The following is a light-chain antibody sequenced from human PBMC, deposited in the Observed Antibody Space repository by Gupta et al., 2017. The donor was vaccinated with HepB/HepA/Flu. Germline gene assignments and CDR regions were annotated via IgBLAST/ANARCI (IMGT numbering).Light chain of an antibody. V-gene: IGLV2-8*01. J-gene: IGLJ2*01. CDR2: EVS. CDR3: SSYAGRNNFI. CDR1: SSDIGYFNY. Sequence: SALTQPPSASGSPGQSVTISCTGTSSDIGYFNYVSWYQQHPGKAPNLMIFEVSKRPSGVPYRFSGSKSGNTASLTVSGLQAEDEADYYCSSYAGRNNFIFGGGTKLTVL.